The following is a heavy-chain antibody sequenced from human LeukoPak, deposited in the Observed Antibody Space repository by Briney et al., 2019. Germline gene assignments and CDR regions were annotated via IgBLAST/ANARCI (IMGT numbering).Heavy chain of an antibody. D-gene: IGHD3-10*01. V-gene: IGHV1-69*01. CDR2: IIPIFGTA. CDR1: GGTFSSYA. Sequence: GSSVKVSCKASGGTFSSYAISWVRQAPGQGLEWMGGIIPIFGTANYAQKFQGRVTITADESTSTAYMELSSLRSEDTAVYYCASLSFGELLNPPYYYYYYGMDVWGQGTTVTVSS. CDR3: ASLSFGELLNPPYYYYYYGMDV. J-gene: IGHJ6*02.